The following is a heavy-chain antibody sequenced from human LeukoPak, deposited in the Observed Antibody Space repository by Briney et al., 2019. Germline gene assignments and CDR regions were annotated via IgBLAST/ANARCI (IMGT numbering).Heavy chain of an antibody. J-gene: IGHJ3*02. D-gene: IGHD3-16*02. V-gene: IGHV4-39*02. CDR3: ASALGELSPSYDAFDI. CDR1: GGSISSNTYY. Sequence: PSETLSLTCTVSGGSISSNTYYWGWIRQPPGKGLEWIGSINYSGRTDYRPSLKSRITMSVDTSKNHFSLKLSSVTAADTAVYYCASALGELSPSYDAFDIWGQGTMVTVSS. CDR2: INYSGRT.